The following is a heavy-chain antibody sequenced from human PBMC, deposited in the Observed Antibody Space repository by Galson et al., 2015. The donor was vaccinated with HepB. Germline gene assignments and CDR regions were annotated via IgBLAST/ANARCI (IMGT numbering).Heavy chain of an antibody. D-gene: IGHD2-15*01. Sequence: QSGAEVKKPGESLKISCKGSGYSFTSFWIAWVRQTPGKGLEWMGIIYPGDSDTRYSPSFQGQVTISVDKSINTAYLQWSSLEASDTAMYYCARGSQYCNGQLCRFDSWGQGSLVTVSS. J-gene: IGHJ4*02. CDR3: ARGSQYCNGQLCRFDS. V-gene: IGHV5-51*01. CDR2: IYPGDSDT. CDR1: GYSFTSFW.